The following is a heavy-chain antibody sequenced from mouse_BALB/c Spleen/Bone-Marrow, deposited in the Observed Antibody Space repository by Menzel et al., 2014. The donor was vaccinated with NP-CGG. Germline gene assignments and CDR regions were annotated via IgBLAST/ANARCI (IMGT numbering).Heavy chain of an antibody. CDR1: EFDFSRYW. CDR3: ARLGYYGGFAY. Sequence: EVMLVESGGGLVQPGGSLKLSCAASEFDFSRYWMSWVRQAPGKGLEWIGEINPESNTINYSPSLKDKFIISRDNAKNTLYLQMNKVRSEDTALYYCARLGYYGGFAYWGQGTLVTVSA. V-gene: IGHV4-1*02. J-gene: IGHJ3*01. D-gene: IGHD2-3*01. CDR2: INPESNTI.